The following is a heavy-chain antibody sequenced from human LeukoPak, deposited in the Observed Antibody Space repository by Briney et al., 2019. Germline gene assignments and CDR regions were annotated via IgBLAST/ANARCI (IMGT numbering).Heavy chain of an antibody. CDR3: ARGYCSSTSCLYIFDY. J-gene: IGHJ4*02. V-gene: IGHV1-8*02. D-gene: IGHD2-2*01. CDR2: MNPNSGNT. CDR1: GGTFSSYA. Sequence: ASVKVSCKASGGTFSSYAISWVRQAPGQGLEWMGWMNPNSGNTGYAQKFQGRVTMTRNTSISTAYMELSSLRSEDTAVYYCARGYCSSTSCLYIFDYWGQGTLVTVSS.